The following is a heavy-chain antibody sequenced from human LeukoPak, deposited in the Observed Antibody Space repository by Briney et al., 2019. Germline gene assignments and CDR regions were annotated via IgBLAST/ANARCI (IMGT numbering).Heavy chain of an antibody. CDR2: ITGSGATT. V-gene: IGHV3-23*01. CDR1: GFILSSYA. CDR3: ANPYGSGSYADFDY. D-gene: IGHD3-10*01. Sequence: PGGSLRLSCAASGFILSSYAMNWVRQAPGKGLEWVSGITGSGATTYYADSVKGRFTISRDNSKNTLYLQMNSLRAEDTAVYYCANPYGSGSYADFDYWGQGTLVTVSS. J-gene: IGHJ4*02.